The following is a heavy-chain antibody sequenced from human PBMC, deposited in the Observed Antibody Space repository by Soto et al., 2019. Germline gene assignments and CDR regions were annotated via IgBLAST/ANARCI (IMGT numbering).Heavy chain of an antibody. D-gene: IGHD3-22*01. CDR1: GDSVSSNSAA. J-gene: IGHJ4*02. Sequence: KQSQTLSLTCAISGDSVSSNSAAWNWIRQSPSRGLEWLGRTYYRSKWYNDYAVSVKSRITINPDTSKNQFSLQLNSVTPEDTAVYYCARTLLAYYYDSSGYYRYFDYWGQGTLVTVSS. CDR3: ARTLLAYYYDSSGYYRYFDY. CDR2: TYYRSKWYN. V-gene: IGHV6-1*01.